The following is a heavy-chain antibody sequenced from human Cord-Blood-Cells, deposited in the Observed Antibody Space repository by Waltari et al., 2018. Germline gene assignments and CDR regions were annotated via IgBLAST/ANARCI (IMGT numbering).Heavy chain of an antibody. CDR1: GYTFTSYG. V-gene: IGHV1-18*01. Sequence: QVQLVQSGAEVKKPGASVTVPCKASGYTFTSYGISWVRQAPGQGLEWMGWISAYNGNTNYAQKLQGRVTMTTDTSTSTAYMELRSLRSDDTAVYYCARVAGRYYYDSSGYYAFDIWGQGTMVTVSS. D-gene: IGHD3-22*01. CDR3: ARVAGRYYYDSSGYYAFDI. J-gene: IGHJ3*02. CDR2: ISAYNGNT.